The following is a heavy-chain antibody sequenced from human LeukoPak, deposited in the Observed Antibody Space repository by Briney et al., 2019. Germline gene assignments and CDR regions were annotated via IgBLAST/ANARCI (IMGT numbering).Heavy chain of an antibody. Sequence: VASVKVSCKASGYTFITFDINWVRQATGQGREWMGWMNPNSGKAGYAQKFLARVTFTRNTSIGTAYMELSSLRSEDTATYYCGRGGPIDYWGQGTLVTVSS. CDR2: MNPNSGKA. J-gene: IGHJ4*02. CDR3: GRGGPIDY. CDR1: GYTFITFD. V-gene: IGHV1-8*03.